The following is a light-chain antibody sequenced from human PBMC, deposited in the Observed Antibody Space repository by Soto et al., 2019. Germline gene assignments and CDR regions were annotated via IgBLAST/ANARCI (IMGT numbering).Light chain of an antibody. Sequence: QSALTQPASVSGSPGQSITISCTATSSDFGIYNLVSWYRQHPGKAPKLMIYEVSERPSGVPDRFSGSKSSNTASLTVSGLQAEDEADYYCSSYAGSNNFVFGTGTKLTVL. J-gene: IGLJ1*01. CDR3: SSYAGSNNFV. CDR2: EVS. CDR1: SSDFGIYNL. V-gene: IGLV2-8*01.